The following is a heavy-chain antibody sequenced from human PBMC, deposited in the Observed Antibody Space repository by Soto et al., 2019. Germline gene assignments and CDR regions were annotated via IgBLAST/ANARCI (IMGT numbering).Heavy chain of an antibody. CDR1: GFTFSNYA. V-gene: IGHV3-23*01. D-gene: IGHD1-26*01. CDR2: ISNNGGST. CDR3: ARRGSGSYYDY. Sequence: GGSLRLSCAASGFTFSNYAMSWVRQAPGKGLEWVSVISNNGGSTYYADSVKGRFTISRDNSKNTLYLQMNSLRAEDTAVYYCARRGSGSYYDYWGQGTLGT. J-gene: IGHJ4*02.